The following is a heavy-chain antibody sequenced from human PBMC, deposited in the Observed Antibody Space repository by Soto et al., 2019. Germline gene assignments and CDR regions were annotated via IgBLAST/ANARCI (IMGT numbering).Heavy chain of an antibody. V-gene: IGHV3-21*01. CDR1: GFTFSSYS. CDR3: ARVLGQNYGSGSYSASRYYYGMDV. J-gene: IGHJ6*02. Sequence: GGSLRLSCAASGFTFSSYSMNWVRQAPGKGLEWVSSISSSSSYIYYADSVKGRFTISRDNAKNSLYLQMNSLRAEDTAVYYCARVLGQNYGSGSYSASRYYYGMDVWGQGTTVTVSS. CDR2: ISSSSSYI. D-gene: IGHD3-10*01.